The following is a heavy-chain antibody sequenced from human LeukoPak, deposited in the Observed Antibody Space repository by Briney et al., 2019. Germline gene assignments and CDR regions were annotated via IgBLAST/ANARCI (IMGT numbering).Heavy chain of an antibody. Sequence: GGSLRLSCAASGFTFSSSAMSWVRQAPGKGLEWISTISGSGGSTYYADSVKGRFTISRDNSKNTLYLQMNSLRAEDTAVYYCARARPRGSSWYPNPFDYWGQGTLVTVSS. CDR3: ARARPRGSSWYPNPFDY. CDR1: GFTFSSSA. J-gene: IGHJ4*02. CDR2: ISGSGGST. D-gene: IGHD6-13*01. V-gene: IGHV3-23*01.